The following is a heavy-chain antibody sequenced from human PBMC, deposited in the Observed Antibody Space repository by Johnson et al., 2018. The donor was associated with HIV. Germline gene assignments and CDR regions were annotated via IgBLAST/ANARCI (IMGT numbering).Heavy chain of an antibody. V-gene: IGHV3-74*02. CDR1: GFTFSDYY. J-gene: IGHJ3*02. CDR3: VRGLDI. Sequence: VQLVESGGGLVKPGGSLRLYCVASGFTFSDYYLTWIRQAPGKGLVWVSRIKSDGKSTNYADTVKGRFTISRDNAKNTLYLQMNSLRAEDTAVYYCVRGLDIWGQGTMVTVSS. CDR2: IKSDGKST.